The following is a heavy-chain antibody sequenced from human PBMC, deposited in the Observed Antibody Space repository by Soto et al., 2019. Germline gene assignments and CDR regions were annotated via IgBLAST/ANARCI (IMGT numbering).Heavy chain of an antibody. CDR3: ARKRGTYSLDY. CDR2: INVDYGNT. J-gene: IGHJ4*02. CDR1: GYRFNSYL. V-gene: IGHV1-3*01. Sequence: VHLVQSGAEVKKPGASVNISCKASGYRFNSYLMFWVSQAPGQRPEWVGWINVDYGNTKYSQNLQGRVTISSDTSAATVDMELSGLTTEDTAVYYCARKRGTYSLDYWGQGTLGTVAS. D-gene: IGHD2-15*01.